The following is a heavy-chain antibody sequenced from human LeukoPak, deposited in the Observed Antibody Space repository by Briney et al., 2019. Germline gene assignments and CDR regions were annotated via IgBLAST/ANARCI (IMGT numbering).Heavy chain of an antibody. Sequence: GGTLRLSCAASGFTFSSYGMSWVRQAPGKGLEWVSAISGSGGSTYYTGSVKGRFTISRDNSKNTLYLQMNSLRAEDTAVYYCAKDELVNPLDYFDYWGQGNLVTVSS. J-gene: IGHJ4*02. V-gene: IGHV3-23*01. CDR1: GFTFSSYG. CDR3: AKDELVNPLDYFDY. CDR2: ISGSGGST. D-gene: IGHD3-9*01.